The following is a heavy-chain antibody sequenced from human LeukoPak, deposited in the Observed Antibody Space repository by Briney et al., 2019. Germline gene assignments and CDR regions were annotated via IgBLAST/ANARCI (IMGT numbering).Heavy chain of an antibody. D-gene: IGHD5-12*01. J-gene: IGHJ4*02. CDR3: VKAGYSDSWPPDC. CDR2: ISANGGTT. Sequence: GGSLRLSCSASGFTFSTYAMHWVRQAPGKGLEYVSAISANGGTTYYADSVKGRFTISRDNSKNTLYLQMSSLRPEDTAVYHCVKAGYSDSWPPDCWGQGTLVTVSS. CDR1: GFTFSTYA. V-gene: IGHV3-64D*06.